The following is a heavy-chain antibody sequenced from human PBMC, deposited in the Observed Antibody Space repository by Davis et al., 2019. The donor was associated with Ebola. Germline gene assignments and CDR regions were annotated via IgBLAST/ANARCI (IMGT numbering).Heavy chain of an antibody. CDR3: ARAQEMATNVPGY. J-gene: IGHJ4*02. V-gene: IGHV3-21*01. CDR2: ISSRSNYI. D-gene: IGHD5-24*01. CDR1: GLTFSGYS. Sequence: PGGSLRLSCAASGLTFSGYSGNWVRQAPGKGLEWVSSISSRSNYIYYADSLKGRFTISRDNAKNSVYLEMNSLRAEDTDVYYCARAQEMATNVPGYWGQGTVVIVSS.